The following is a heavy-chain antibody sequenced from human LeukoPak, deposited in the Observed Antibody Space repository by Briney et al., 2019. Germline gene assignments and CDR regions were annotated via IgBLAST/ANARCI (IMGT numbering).Heavy chain of an antibody. Sequence: VASVKVSCKASGYRFTSYTMNWVRQAPGQGLEWMGWINSNTGDSMYAQGFTGRFVFSLDTSVSTAYLQISSLKAEDTAVYYCARSIGPPATGLFWWFDPWGQGTLVTVSS. D-gene: IGHD6-13*01. CDR3: ARSIGPPATGLFWWFDP. J-gene: IGHJ5*02. CDR2: INSNTGDS. CDR1: GYRFTSYT. V-gene: IGHV7-4-1*02.